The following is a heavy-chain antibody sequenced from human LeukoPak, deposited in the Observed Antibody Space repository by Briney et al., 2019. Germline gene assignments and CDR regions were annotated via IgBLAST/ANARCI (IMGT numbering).Heavy chain of an antibody. CDR1: GFTFSSYS. D-gene: IGHD2-21*02. J-gene: IGHJ4*02. CDR3: ARAPYCGGDCYLYYFDY. V-gene: IGHV3-21*01. CDR2: ISSSRSYI. Sequence: GGSLRLSCAASGFTFSSYSMNWVRQAPGKGLEWVSSISSSRSYIYYAGSVKGRFTISRDNAKNSLYLHMNSLRAEDTAVYYCARAPYCGGDCYLYYFDYWGQGTLVTVSS.